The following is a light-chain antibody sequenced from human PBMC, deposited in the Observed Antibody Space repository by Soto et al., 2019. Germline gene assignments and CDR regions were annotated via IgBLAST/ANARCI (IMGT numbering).Light chain of an antibody. V-gene: IGKV3-15*01. J-gene: IGKJ1*01. CDR1: QSVSSN. CDR3: QQYNNWPSWT. CDR2: GAS. Sequence: EIVMTPSPTTLSVSPGERTTLSSTASQSVSSNLAWYQQKPGQAPRLLIYGASTRATGIPARFSGSGSGTEFTLTISSLQSEDFAVYYCQQYNNWPSWTFGQGTKVDIK.